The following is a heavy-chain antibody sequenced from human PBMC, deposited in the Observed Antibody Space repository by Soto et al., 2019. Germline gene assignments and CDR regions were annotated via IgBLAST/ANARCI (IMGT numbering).Heavy chain of an antibody. CDR1: GGTFSSYA. CDR2: IIPIFGTA. J-gene: IGHJ6*02. Sequence: QVQLVQSGAEVKKPGSSVKVSCKASGGTFSSYAISWVRQAPGQGLEWMGGIIPIFGTANYAQKFQGRVTITADESTSTAYMELSSLRSEDTAVYYCARDRYVGAHPQRPHVKDYGMDVWGQGTTVTVSS. CDR3: ARDRYVGAHPQRPHVKDYGMDV. V-gene: IGHV1-69*01. D-gene: IGHD1-1*01.